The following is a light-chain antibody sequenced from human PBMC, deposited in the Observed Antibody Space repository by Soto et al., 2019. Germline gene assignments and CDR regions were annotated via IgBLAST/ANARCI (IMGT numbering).Light chain of an antibody. J-gene: IGLJ2*01. CDR2: SNN. V-gene: IGLV1-44*01. Sequence: QPVLTQPPSASGTPGQRVTISCSGSSSNIGSKTVNWYRQLPGTAPKLLIYSNNQRPSGVPDRFSGSKSGTSASLAISGLQSEDEADYYCAAWDDSLNGYVVFGGGTKLTVL. CDR3: AAWDDSLNGYVV. CDR1: SSNIGSKT.